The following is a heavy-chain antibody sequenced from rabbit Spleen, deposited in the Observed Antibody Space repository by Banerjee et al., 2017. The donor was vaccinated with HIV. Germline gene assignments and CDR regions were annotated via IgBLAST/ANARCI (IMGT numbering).Heavy chain of an antibody. Sequence: QSLEESGGDLVKPGASLTLTCTASGFTLSNNFICWVRQAPGKGLEWIACIYNGDGSTYYASWAKGRFPISKTSSPTVTLQMTSLTVADTATYFCARDTGSSFSSYGMDLWGQGTLVTVS. V-gene: IGHV1S40*01. CDR2: IYNGDGST. CDR1: GFTLSNNF. CDR3: ARDTGSSFSSYGMDL. J-gene: IGHJ6*01. D-gene: IGHD8-1*01.